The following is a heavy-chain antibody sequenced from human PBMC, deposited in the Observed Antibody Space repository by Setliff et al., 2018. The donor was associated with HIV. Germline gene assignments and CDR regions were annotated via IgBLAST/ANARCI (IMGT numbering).Heavy chain of an antibody. Sequence: PSETLSLTCAVYGESLSAYYWTWIRQPPGKGLEWIGEISHGGSAKYNPSLKSRVTISEDTSKNQFSLKLKSATAADTAVYYCARGRGPVGGDAIDIWGQGTMVTVSS. CDR3: ARGRGPVGGDAIDI. D-gene: IGHD3-16*01. V-gene: IGHV4-34*01. CDR2: ISHGGSA. J-gene: IGHJ3*02. CDR1: GESLSAYY.